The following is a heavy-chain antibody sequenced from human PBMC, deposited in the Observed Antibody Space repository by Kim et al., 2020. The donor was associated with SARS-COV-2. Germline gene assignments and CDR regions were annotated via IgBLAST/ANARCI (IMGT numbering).Heavy chain of an antibody. V-gene: IGHV4-39*01. CDR2: T. CDR3: ARHLSGSSWFDY. D-gene: IGHD6-13*01. Sequence: TINSPSLKSRVTLSAETAKTQFSLKLVSVTAADTAVFYCARHLSGSSWFDYWGQGSLVTVSS. J-gene: IGHJ4*02.